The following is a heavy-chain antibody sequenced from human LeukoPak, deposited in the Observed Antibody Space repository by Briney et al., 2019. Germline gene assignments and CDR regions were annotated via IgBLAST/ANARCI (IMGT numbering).Heavy chain of an antibody. D-gene: IGHD3-10*01. Sequence: PGGSLRLSCAASGFTFSSYAMHWVRQAPGKGLEWVAVISYDGSNKYYADSVKGRFTISRGNAKNSLYLQLNSLRAEDTAVYYCARDSSRLTMVRGGIIAPGKYMDVWGKGTTVTVSS. CDR1: GFTFSSYA. CDR3: ARDSSRLTMVRGGIIAPGKYMDV. J-gene: IGHJ6*03. CDR2: ISYDGSNK. V-gene: IGHV3-30*04.